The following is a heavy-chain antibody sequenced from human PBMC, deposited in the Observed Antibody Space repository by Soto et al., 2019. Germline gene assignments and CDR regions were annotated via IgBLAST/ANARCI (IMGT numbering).Heavy chain of an antibody. Sequence: SETLSLTCAVYGGSFSGYYWSWLRQPPGKGLEWIGEINHSGSTNYNPSLKSRVTISVDTSKNQFSLKLSSVTAADTAVYYCARGRGQYCISTSCYSNWFDPWGQGTLVTVSS. D-gene: IGHD2-2*01. J-gene: IGHJ5*02. CDR1: GGSFSGYY. V-gene: IGHV4-34*01. CDR2: INHSGST. CDR3: ARGRGQYCISTSCYSNWFDP.